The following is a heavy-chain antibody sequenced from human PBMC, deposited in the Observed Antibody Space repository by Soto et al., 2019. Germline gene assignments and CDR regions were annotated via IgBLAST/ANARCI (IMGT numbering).Heavy chain of an antibody. Sequence: QVQLVQSGAEVKKPGASVKVSCKASGYTSTSYDINWVRQAAGQGLEWMGWMNPNSGNTGYAQKFQGRVTMTSDSSKSTAYIELSSLRSQDTSVYYCAREPPRANYDFAYLGQGILVTVSS. V-gene: IGHV1-8*01. CDR2: MNPNSGNT. J-gene: IGHJ4*02. CDR1: GYTSTSYD. CDR3: AREPPRANYDFAY. D-gene: IGHD3-16*01.